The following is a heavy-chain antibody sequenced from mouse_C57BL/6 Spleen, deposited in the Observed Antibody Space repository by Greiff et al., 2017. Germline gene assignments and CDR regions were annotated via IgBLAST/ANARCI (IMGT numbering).Heavy chain of an antibody. Sequence: VQLQQSGAELVRPGTSVKVSCKASGYAFTNYLIEWVKQRPGQGLEWIGVINPGSGGTNYNEKFKGKATLTADKSSSTAYMQLSRLTSEDSAVYFCARLNRKTLDYWGQGTTLTVSS. V-gene: IGHV1-54*01. CDR3: ARLNRKTLDY. CDR2: INPGSGGT. J-gene: IGHJ2*01. CDR1: GYAFTNYL.